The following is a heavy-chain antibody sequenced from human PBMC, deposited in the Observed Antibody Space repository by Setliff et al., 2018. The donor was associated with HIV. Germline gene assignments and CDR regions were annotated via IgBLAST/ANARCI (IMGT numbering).Heavy chain of an antibody. V-gene: IGHV1-2*02. Sequence: GASVKVSCKASGYTFTGHYLHWVRQAPGQGLEWLGWVNPNSGDAIYAQNFQGRVTMTRDTSISTAYMELSRLRSDDTAVYYCARDRYYYDSSGYYCWGQGTLVTVSS. J-gene: IGHJ4*02. CDR2: VNPNSGDA. D-gene: IGHD3-22*01. CDR3: ARDRYYYDSSGYYC. CDR1: GYTFTGHY.